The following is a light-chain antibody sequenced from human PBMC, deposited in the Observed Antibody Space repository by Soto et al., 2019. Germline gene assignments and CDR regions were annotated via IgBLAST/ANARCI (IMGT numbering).Light chain of an antibody. Sequence: IMVTQSPGTLSLSPGERVTLSCRASQRVYSSYLAWYQQKPGQPPKLLIYGASTRATGIPDRFSGSGSGTGFTLTISRLEPQDFAVYFCQQYGASIPLGPRTRLEI. J-gene: IGKJ5*01. CDR3: QQYGASIP. CDR2: GAS. V-gene: IGKV3-20*01. CDR1: QRVYSSY.